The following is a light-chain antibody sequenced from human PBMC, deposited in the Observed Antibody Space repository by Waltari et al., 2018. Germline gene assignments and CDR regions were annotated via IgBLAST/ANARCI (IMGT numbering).Light chain of an antibody. Sequence: EIVLTKSPATLSLSPGERATLSCRASQNINTYLAWYQQKPGQAPRLLIYDASSRATGIPARFSGSGSGTDFTLTISSLEPEDFAVYYCQQRSNWPPPTFGGGTKVDI. J-gene: IGKJ4*01. V-gene: IGKV3-11*01. CDR3: QQRSNWPPPT. CDR1: QNINTY. CDR2: DAS.